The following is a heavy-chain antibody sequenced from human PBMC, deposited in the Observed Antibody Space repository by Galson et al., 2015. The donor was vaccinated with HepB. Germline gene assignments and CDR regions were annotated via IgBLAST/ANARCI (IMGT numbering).Heavy chain of an antibody. V-gene: IGHV3-7*03. CDR1: GFTFNNYG. CDR2: IIQDGSEK. CDR3: SRSLDY. J-gene: IGHJ4*02. Sequence: SLRLSCAASGFTFNNYGMFWVRQAPGKGLEWVANIIQDGSEKYYVASVKGRFTISRDNAKNSLYLQMNSLRAEDTAIYFCSRSLDYRGQGTLVTVSA.